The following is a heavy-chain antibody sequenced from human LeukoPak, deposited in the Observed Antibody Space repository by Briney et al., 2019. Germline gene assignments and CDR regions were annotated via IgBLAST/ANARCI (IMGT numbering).Heavy chain of an antibody. Sequence: GASVKVSCKASGYTFTSYDFNWVRQATGQGLEWMGWMNPNSGNTGYAQKFQGRVTMTRTTSISTAYMELSSLRSEDTAVYYCARKTAQQLVFFDYWGQGTLVTVSS. D-gene: IGHD6-13*01. CDR2: MNPNSGNT. CDR3: ARKTAQQLVFFDY. J-gene: IGHJ4*02. CDR1: GYTFTSYD. V-gene: IGHV1-8*01.